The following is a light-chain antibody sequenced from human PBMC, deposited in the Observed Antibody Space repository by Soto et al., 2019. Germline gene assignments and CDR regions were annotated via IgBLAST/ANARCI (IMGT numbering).Light chain of an antibody. Sequence: EIVLTQSPATLSLSPGERSTLSCSSSQSVSSYLAWYQQKPGQAPSLLIYGASTRATGIPARFSGSGSRTEFTLTISILQSEDFAVYYCQQYNNCPPWTFGQGTKVDI. CDR3: QQYNNCPPWT. V-gene: IGKV3-15*01. J-gene: IGKJ1*01. CDR1: QSVSSY. CDR2: GAS.